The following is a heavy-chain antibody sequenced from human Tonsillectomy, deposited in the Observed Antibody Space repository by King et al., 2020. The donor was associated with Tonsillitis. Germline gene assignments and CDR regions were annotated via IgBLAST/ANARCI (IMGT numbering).Heavy chain of an antibody. D-gene: IGHD3-22*01. Sequence: VQLVESGAEVKKPGESLKISCKGSGYSFTNYWIAWVRQMPGKGLEWMGIIYPGDSDTRYSPSFQGQVTISADKSISTAYLQWSSLKASDTAMYYCARQYYYYSSGYYFDNWGQGTLVTVSS. CDR2: IYPGDSDT. CDR3: ARQYYYYSSGYYFDN. CDR1: GYSFTNYW. V-gene: IGHV5-51*01. J-gene: IGHJ4*02.